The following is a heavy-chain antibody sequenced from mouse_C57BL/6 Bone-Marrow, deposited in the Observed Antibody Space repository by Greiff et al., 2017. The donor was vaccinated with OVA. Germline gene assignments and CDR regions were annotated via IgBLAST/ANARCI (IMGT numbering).Heavy chain of an antibody. CDR1: GYTFTSYW. J-gene: IGHJ3*01. Sequence: VQLQQPGAELVKPGASVKLSCKASGYTFTSYWMHWVKQRPGQGLEWIGMIHPNSGSTNYNEKFKSKATLTVDKSSSTAYMQLSSLTSEDSAVYYCASRGAYYYGSRGAWFAYWGQGTLVTVSA. CDR3: ASRGAYYYGSRGAWFAY. CDR2: IHPNSGST. D-gene: IGHD1-1*01. V-gene: IGHV1-64*01.